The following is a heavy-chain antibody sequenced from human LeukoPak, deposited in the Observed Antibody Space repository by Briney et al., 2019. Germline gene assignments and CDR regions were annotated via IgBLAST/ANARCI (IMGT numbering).Heavy chain of an antibody. CDR3: AREYYDFWSGHSYHYYFDY. J-gene: IGHJ4*02. V-gene: IGHV3-64*01. Sequence: GSLRLSCAASGFTFSSYAMHWVRQAPGKGLEYVSAISSNGGSTYYANSVKGRFTISRDNSKNTLYLQMGSLRAEDMAVYYCAREYYDFWSGHSYHYYFDYWGQGTLVTVSS. CDR1: GFTFSSYA. D-gene: IGHD3-3*01. CDR2: ISSNGGST.